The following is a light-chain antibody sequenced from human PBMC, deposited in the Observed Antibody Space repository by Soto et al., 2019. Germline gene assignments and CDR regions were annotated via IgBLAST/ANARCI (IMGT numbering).Light chain of an antibody. CDR3: QQYGTSPRT. V-gene: IGKV3-20*01. Sequence: ESVLSQSPGTLSLSPGERATLSCRASQRVSSHSLAWYQQKPGQAPRLLFYAASSRATGIPDRFSGSGSGTDFTLTISRLEPEDFAVYYCQQYGTSPRTFGQGTKVDI. CDR2: AAS. J-gene: IGKJ1*01. CDR1: QRVSSHS.